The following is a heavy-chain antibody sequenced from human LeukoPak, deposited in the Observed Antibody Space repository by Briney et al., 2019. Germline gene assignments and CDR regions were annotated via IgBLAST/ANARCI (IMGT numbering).Heavy chain of an antibody. CDR1: GGSFSGYY. Sequence: SETLSLTCAVYGGSFSGYYWSWIRQPPGKGLEWIGEINHSGSTNYKPSLESRVTISLDTSKNHLSLKLSSVTAADTAVYHCAKTYYDYVWGTHRYTIFDYWGQETLVPVSS. V-gene: IGHV4-34*01. CDR3: AKTYYDYVWGTHRYTIFDY. D-gene: IGHD3-16*02. CDR2: INHSGST. J-gene: IGHJ4*02.